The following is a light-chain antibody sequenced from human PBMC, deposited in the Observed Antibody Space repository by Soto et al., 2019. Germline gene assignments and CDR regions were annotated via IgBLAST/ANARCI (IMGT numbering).Light chain of an antibody. CDR3: AAWDDSLNGPGVV. V-gene: IGLV1-44*01. CDR1: SSNIGSNT. J-gene: IGLJ2*01. Sequence: QSVLTQPPSASGTPRQRVTISCSGSSSNIGSNTVNWYQQLPGTAPKLLIYSNNQRPSGVPDRFSGSKSGTSASLAISGLQSEDEADYYCAAWDDSLNGPGVVFGGGTKVTVL. CDR2: SNN.